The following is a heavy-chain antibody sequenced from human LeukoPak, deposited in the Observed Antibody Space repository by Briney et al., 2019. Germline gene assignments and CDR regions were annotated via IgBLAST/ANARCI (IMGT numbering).Heavy chain of an antibody. D-gene: IGHD3-10*01. Sequence: GSLRLSCAASGFTVSSNYMSWFRQAPGKGLEWVSVIYSGGSTYYADSVKGRFTISRDNSKNTLYLQMNSLRAEDTAVYYCARTYYYGSGSGMDVWGQGTTVTVSS. J-gene: IGHJ6*02. CDR2: IYSGGST. V-gene: IGHV3-66*01. CDR3: ARTYYYGSGSGMDV. CDR1: GFTVSSNY.